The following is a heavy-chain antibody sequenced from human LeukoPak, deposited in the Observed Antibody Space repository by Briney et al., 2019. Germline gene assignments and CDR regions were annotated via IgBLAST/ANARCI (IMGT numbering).Heavy chain of an antibody. CDR1: GGSISSSSYY. V-gene: IGHV4-39*07. CDR3: ARGYSGYDFYYYYYMDV. D-gene: IGHD5-12*01. CDR2: SYYSGST. J-gene: IGHJ6*03. Sequence: PSETLSLTCTVAGGSISSSSYYWGWIRQPPGKGLEWIGSSYYSGSTYYNPSLKSRVTISVDTSKNQFSLKLSSVTAADTAVYYCARGYSGYDFYYYYYMDVWGKGTTVTISS.